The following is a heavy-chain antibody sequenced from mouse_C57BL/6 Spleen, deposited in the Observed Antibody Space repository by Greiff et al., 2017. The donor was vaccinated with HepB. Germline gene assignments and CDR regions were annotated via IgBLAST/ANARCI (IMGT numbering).Heavy chain of an antibody. D-gene: IGHD2-4*01. CDR1: GYTFTSYG. Sequence: VQLQQSGAELARPGASVKLSCKASGYTFTSYGISWVKQRTGQGLEWIGEIYPRSGNTYYNEKFKGKATLTADKSSSTAYMELRSLTSEDSAVYFCARWDYDEETWFAYWGQGTLVTVSA. J-gene: IGHJ3*01. V-gene: IGHV1-81*01. CDR3: ARWDYDEETWFAY. CDR2: IYPRSGNT.